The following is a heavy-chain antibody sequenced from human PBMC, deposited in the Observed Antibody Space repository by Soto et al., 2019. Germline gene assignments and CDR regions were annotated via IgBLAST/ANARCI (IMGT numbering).Heavy chain of an antibody. CDR1: GGSISSGGYY. J-gene: IGHJ5*02. D-gene: IGHD3-22*01. CDR3: ARTSYDSSGTAADP. Sequence: QVQLQESGPGLVKPSQTLSLTCTVSGGSISSGGYYWSWIRQHPGKGLEWIGYIYYSGSTYYNPSLKSRVTISVDTSKNRFSLKLSSVTAAATPVYYCARTSYDSSGTAADPWGQGTLVTVSS. V-gene: IGHV4-31*03. CDR2: IYYSGST.